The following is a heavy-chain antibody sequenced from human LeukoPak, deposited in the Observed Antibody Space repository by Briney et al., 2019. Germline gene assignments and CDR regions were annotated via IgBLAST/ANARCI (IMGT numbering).Heavy chain of an antibody. D-gene: IGHD3-22*01. Sequence: SETLSLTCTVSGGSISSSSYYWGWIRQPPGKGLEWIGSIYYSGSTYYNPSLKSRVTISVDTSKNQFSLKLSSVTAADTAVYYCARFDSSGLGDAFDIWGQGTMVTVSS. CDR3: ARFDSSGLGDAFDI. CDR1: GGSISSSSYY. V-gene: IGHV4-39*07. CDR2: IYYSGST. J-gene: IGHJ3*02.